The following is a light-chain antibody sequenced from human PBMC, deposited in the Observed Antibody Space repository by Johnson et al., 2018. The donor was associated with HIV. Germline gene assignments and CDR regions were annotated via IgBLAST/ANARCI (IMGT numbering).Light chain of an antibody. CDR3: ETWDSSLSAC. J-gene: IGLJ1*01. CDR2: QTN. CDR1: SSNIENNY. Sequence: QSVLTQPPSVSAAPGQKVTISCSGSSSNIENNYVSWYQQLPGTSPKLLIYQTNKRPSGIPDRFSGSKSGTSATLGITGLQTGYEADYYCETWDSSLSACFGTGTKGTVL. V-gene: IGLV1-51*02.